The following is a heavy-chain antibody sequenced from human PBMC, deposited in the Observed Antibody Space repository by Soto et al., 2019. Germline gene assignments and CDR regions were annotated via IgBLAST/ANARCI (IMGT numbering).Heavy chain of an antibody. CDR1: GFAFSSYA. V-gene: IGHV3-23*01. J-gene: IGHJ6*02. CDR3: AKARRVYYYYGMDV. D-gene: IGHD6-13*01. CDR2: ISGSGGST. Sequence: GGSLRLSCAASGFAFSSYAMSWVRQAPGKGLEWVSAISGSGGSTYYADSVKGRFTVSSDNSKNTLYLQMNSLRAEDTAVYYCAKARRVYYYYGMDVWGPGTTDTVSS.